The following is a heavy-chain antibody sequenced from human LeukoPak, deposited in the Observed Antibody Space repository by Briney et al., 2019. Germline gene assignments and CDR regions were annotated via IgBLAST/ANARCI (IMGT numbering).Heavy chain of an antibody. V-gene: IGHV3-21*01. CDR3: ARVRARNCSGGSCYFQYYFDY. CDR1: GFTFSSYS. J-gene: IGHJ4*02. Sequence: GGSLRLSCAASGFTFSSYSMNWVRQAPGKGLEWVSSISSSSSYIYYADSVKGRFTISRDNAKNSLYLQMNSLRAEDTTVYYCARVRARNCSGGSCYFQYYFDYWGQGTLVTVSS. CDR2: ISSSSSYI. D-gene: IGHD2-15*01.